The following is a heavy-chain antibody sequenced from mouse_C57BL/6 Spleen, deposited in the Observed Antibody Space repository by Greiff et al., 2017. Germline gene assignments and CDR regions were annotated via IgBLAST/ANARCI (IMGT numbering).Heavy chain of an antibody. Sequence: EVKVEESGEGLVKPGGSLKLSCAASGFTFSSYAMSWVRQTPEKRLEWVAYISSGGDYIYYADTVKGRFTISRDNARNTLYLQMSSLKSEDTAMYYCTRESSGSYAMDYWGQGTSVTVSS. D-gene: IGHD3-2*02. V-gene: IGHV5-9-1*02. J-gene: IGHJ4*01. CDR1: GFTFSSYA. CDR3: TRESSGSYAMDY. CDR2: ISSGGDYI.